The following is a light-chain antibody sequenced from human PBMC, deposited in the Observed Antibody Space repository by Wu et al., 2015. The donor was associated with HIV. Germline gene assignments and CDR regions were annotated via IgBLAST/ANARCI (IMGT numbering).Light chain of an antibody. CDR1: QIVIDNY. CDR2: GAS. Sequence: ETVLTQSPATLSLSPGERAILSCRASQIVIDNYLAWYQQKPGQAPKLFIYGASNRATGIPKRFSGSGSGTDFTLTITRLDPEDSAVYYCQHYGTSRTFGQGTKVEI. J-gene: IGKJ1*01. CDR3: QHYGTSRT. V-gene: IGKV3-20*01.